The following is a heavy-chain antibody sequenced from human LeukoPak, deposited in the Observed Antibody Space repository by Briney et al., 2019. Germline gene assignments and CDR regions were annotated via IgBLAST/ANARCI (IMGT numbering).Heavy chain of an antibody. J-gene: IGHJ4*02. D-gene: IGHD5-18*01. CDR1: GFTFSSYS. V-gene: IGHV3-21*01. CDR3: AGSKDTAMVPGY. Sequence: PGGSLRLSCAASGFTFSSYSMNWVRQAPGKGLEWVSSISSSSGYIYYADSVRGRFTISRDNAKNSLYLQMNSLRAEDTAVYYCAGSKDTAMVPGYWGQGTLVTVSS. CDR2: ISSSSGYI.